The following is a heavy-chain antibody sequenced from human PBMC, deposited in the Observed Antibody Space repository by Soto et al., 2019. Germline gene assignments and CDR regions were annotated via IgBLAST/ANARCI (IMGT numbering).Heavy chain of an antibody. V-gene: IGHV3-48*02. Sequence: GGPLRLSCAASGISLSSYSVNLVRKKQGKGLEWVSYISSTSNTIYYADSVKGRFTISRDNAKNSLCLQMNSLRDEDTAVYYCARAKYSEDYIYYYYGMDVWVQGTTVTV. CDR1: GISLSSYS. CDR3: ARAKYSEDYIYYYYGMDV. CDR2: ISSTSNTI. D-gene: IGHD5-12*01. J-gene: IGHJ6*02.